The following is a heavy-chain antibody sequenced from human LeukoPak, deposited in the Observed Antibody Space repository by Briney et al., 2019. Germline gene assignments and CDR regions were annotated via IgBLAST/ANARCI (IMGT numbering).Heavy chain of an antibody. D-gene: IGHD1-14*01. CDR3: ARRDFTSEHFDY. V-gene: IGHV5-51*01. Sequence: GESLKISCEASGYTFTNDWIGWVRQMPGRGLEWMGIIYPGDSDTRYSPSFQGQVTISADKSISTAYLQWSSLKASDTAIYYCARRDFTSEHFDYWGQGTLVTLSS. CDR2: IYPGDSDT. CDR1: GYTFTNDW. J-gene: IGHJ4*02.